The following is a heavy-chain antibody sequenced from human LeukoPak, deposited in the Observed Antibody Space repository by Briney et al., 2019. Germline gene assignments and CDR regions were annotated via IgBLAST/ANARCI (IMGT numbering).Heavy chain of an antibody. CDR1: GTRVSDNY. Sequence: GGSLRLSCEASGTRVSDNYMYWVRQAPGKGLEWVSLIHSGGSTYYADSVKGRFTISRDNSKNTLYLQMNSLRPDDTAIYYCARGVDYYGSGSYSPFGYWGQGTLVIVSS. V-gene: IGHV3-66*02. CDR2: IHSGGST. D-gene: IGHD3-10*01. J-gene: IGHJ4*02. CDR3: ARGVDYYGSGSYSPFGY.